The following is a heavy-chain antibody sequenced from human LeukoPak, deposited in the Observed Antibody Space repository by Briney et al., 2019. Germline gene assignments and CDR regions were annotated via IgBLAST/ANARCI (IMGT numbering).Heavy chain of an antibody. CDR3: ARGWDYDSGGRPTAYVY. D-gene: IGHD3-22*01. CDR1: GGTFSNYA. CDR2: IIPIFGTA. V-gene: IGHV1-69*13. J-gene: IGHJ4*02. Sequence: ASVKVSCKASGGTFSNYAINWVRQAPGPGLEWMGGIIPIFGTANYAQKFQGRVTITADESTSTVYMELNSLKSEDTAVYYCARGWDYDSGGRPTAYVYWGQGTLVIVSS.